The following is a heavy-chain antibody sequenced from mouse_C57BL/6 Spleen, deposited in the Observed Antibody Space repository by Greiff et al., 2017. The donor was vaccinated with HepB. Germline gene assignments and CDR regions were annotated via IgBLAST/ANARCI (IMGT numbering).Heavy chain of an antibody. Sequence: QVQLQQPGAELVKPGASVKLSCKASGYTFTSYWMQWVKQRPGQGLEWIGEIDPSDSYTNYNQKFKGKATLTVDTSPSTAYMQLSSLTSEDSAVYYCARSIYYYGSRQGNFDYWGQGTTLTVSS. J-gene: IGHJ2*01. CDR2: IDPSDSYT. D-gene: IGHD1-1*01. CDR1: GYTFTSYW. CDR3: ARSIYYYGSRQGNFDY. V-gene: IGHV1-50*01.